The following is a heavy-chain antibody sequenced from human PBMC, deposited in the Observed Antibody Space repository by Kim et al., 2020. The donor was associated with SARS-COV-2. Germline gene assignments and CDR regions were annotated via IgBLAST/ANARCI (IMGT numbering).Heavy chain of an antibody. V-gene: IGHV3-23*01. D-gene: IGHD3-3*01. CDR1: GFTFSSYA. CDR3: AKEGDFWSGYQYYYYYGMDV. J-gene: IGHJ6*02. CDR2: ISGSGGST. Sequence: GGSLRLSCAASGFTFSSYAMSWVRQAPGKGLEWVSAISGSGGSTYYADSVKGRFTISRDNSKNTLYLQMNSLRAEDTAVYYCAKEGDFWSGYQYYYYYGMDVWGQGTTVTVSS.